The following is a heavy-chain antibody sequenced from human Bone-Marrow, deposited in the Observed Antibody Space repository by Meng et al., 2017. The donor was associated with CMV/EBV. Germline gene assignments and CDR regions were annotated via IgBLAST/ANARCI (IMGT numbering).Heavy chain of an antibody. CDR3: VRHPEGGYKVFRTDRPLFYFDY. V-gene: IGHV4-34*01. CDR1: GGSFSGYY. CDR2: INHSGST. Sequence: SETLSLTCAVYGGSFSGYYLSWIRQPPGKGLEWIGEINHSGSTNYNPSLKSRGSISIQRSKNQFSLRLSSVIAADTAVYYCVRHPEGGYKVFRTDRPLFYFDYWGLGTLVTVSS. D-gene: IGHD6-6*01. J-gene: IGHJ4*02.